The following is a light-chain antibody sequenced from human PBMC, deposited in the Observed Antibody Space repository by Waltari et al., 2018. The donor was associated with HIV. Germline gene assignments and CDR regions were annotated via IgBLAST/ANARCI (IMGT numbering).Light chain of an antibody. V-gene: IGKV3-15*01. Sequence: EIVMKQSPATLSVSPGERATLSCRASQSVSSNLAWYQQKPGQAPRLLIYRASTRATGVPARFSGSGSGTEFTLTISSLQSEDFAIYYCQQYNDWPPITFGQGTRLEIK. CDR1: QSVSSN. CDR3: QQYNDWPPIT. CDR2: RAS. J-gene: IGKJ5*01.